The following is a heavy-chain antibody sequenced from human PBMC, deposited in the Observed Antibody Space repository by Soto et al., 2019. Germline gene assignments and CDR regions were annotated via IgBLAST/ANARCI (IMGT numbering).Heavy chain of an antibody. J-gene: IGHJ5*02. V-gene: IGHV1-69*06. CDR2: IIPLSGTP. Sequence: QVQLVQSGAEVKQPGSSVKVSCKASGGTFSNYALTWVRQAPGQGLEWMGGIIPLSGTPNYAQKFQGRVTITADKSTTTAYMELSSLRSEDTAVYYCARGIQLWSWGQGTLVTVSS. CDR3: ARGIQLWS. CDR1: GGTFSNYA. D-gene: IGHD5-18*01.